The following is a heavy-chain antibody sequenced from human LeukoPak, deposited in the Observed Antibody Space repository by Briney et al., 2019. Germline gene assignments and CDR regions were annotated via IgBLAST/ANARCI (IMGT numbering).Heavy chain of an antibody. J-gene: IGHJ4*02. CDR2: IYYSGST. CDR1: GGSISSNSYY. D-gene: IGHD6-13*01. V-gene: IGHV4-39*01. Sequence: SETLSLTCTVSGGSISSNSYYWGWIRQPPGKGLEWIASIYYSGSTYYNPSLKSRVTISADTSKNQFSLKLSSVTAADTAVYYCARQRSWYHFDYWGQGTLVTVSS. CDR3: ARQRSWYHFDY.